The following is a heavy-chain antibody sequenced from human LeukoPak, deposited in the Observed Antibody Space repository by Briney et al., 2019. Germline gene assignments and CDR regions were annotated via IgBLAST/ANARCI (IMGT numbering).Heavy chain of an antibody. CDR3: ARVTGYMIEDYFDY. D-gene: IGHD3-9*01. V-gene: IGHV1-46*01. CDR1: RYTFSRYY. Sequence: ASVKVSCKASRYTFSRYYMHWVRQAPGPGQGLEWMGIINPSGGNKSYAQKFQGRVTMTRDTSTSTIYMELSSLRSDDTAVYYCARVTGYMIEDYFDYWGQGTLVTVSS. J-gene: IGHJ4*02. CDR2: INPSGGNK.